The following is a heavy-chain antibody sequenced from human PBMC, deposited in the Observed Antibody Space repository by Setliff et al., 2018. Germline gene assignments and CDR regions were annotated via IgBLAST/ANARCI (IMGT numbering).Heavy chain of an antibody. CDR1: GGSFSGYY. J-gene: IGHJ6*04. Sequence: SETLSPTCALYGGSFSGYYWTGIRQPPGKGLEWIGEINHSGSSNNNPSLKGRVSISVDTSKKQFYLKLTSVTAPDTAVYYCARYGTEYGDYEIPGDVWGKGTTVTVSS. V-gene: IGHV4-34*01. CDR3: ARYGTEYGDYEIPGDV. D-gene: IGHD4-17*01. CDR2: INHSGSS.